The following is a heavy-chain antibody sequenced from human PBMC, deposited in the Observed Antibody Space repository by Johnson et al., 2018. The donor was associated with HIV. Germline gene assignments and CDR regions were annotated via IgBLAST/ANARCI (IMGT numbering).Heavy chain of an antibody. CDR2: ISYDGGSK. V-gene: IGHV3-30*14. CDR3: ARRCSSSSCSHGAFDI. Sequence: QVQLVESGGGVVQPGRSLRLSCAASGFTLSDSALHWVRQAPGKGLEWVAVISYDGGSKYYADSVKGRFTISRDGSKNTLFLQMNSLRAEDTAVYYCARRCSSSSCSHGAFDIWGQGTVVTVSS. D-gene: IGHD2-2*01. J-gene: IGHJ3*02. CDR1: GFTLSDSA.